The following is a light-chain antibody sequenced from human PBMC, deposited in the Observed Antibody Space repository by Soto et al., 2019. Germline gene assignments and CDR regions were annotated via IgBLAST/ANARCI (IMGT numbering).Light chain of an antibody. V-gene: IGKV3-15*01. J-gene: IGKJ1*01. CDR1: QSVSSTY. CDR2: GAT. CDR3: QQYNNWPRT. Sequence: IVLTQTQGTLSLSPGERATLSCRASQSVSSTYLAWYQQKPGQAPRLLIHGATTRATGIPARFSGSGSGTEFTLTISSLQSEDFAVYYCQQYNNWPRTFGQGTKV.